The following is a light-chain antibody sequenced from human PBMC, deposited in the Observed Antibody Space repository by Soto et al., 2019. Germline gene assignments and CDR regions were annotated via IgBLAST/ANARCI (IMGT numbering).Light chain of an antibody. CDR3: QSYDSSLRAWV. Sequence: QSVLTQPPSVSGAPGQRVTISCTGSSSNIGAGYDVHWYHHLPGTAPKLLIYGNTNRPSGISDRFSASKSGSSASLAITGLQAEDGADYYCQSYDSSLRAWVFGGGTQLTVL. CDR1: SSNIGAGYD. V-gene: IGLV1-40*01. CDR2: GNT. J-gene: IGLJ3*02.